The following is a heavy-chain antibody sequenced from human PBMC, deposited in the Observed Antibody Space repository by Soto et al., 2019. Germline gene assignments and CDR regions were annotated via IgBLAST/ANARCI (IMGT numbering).Heavy chain of an antibody. V-gene: IGHV4-59*02. D-gene: IGHD3-10*01. CDR1: EDWGTSHY. CDR2: MHYTGFS. J-gene: IGHJ4*02. CDR3: TTSYGNSSYSY. Sequence: PSVTLSLTCSFSEDWGTSHYLNWIRQSPEKGLEWIGYMHYTGFSHYNPSLKSQLTISVDRSKNQFTLQLTSVTVSDTALYYCTTSYGNSSYSYWAQGTQLTVSS.